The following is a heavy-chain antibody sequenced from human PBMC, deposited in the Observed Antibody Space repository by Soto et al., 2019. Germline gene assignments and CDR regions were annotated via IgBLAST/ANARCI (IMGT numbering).Heavy chain of an antibody. CDR2: ISSSGSTI. J-gene: IGHJ6*02. D-gene: IGHD3-10*01. V-gene: IGHV3-11*01. CDR3: ARDSVTRVSSDIPGMGV. Sequence: GGSLRLSCAASGFTFSGYYMSWVRQAPGKGLEWVSYISSSGSTIYYADAVKGRFTISRDNSKNTPYLQMTSLRVDDTAMYYCARDSVTRVSSDIPGMGVWGQGTTVTVSS. CDR1: GFTFSGYY.